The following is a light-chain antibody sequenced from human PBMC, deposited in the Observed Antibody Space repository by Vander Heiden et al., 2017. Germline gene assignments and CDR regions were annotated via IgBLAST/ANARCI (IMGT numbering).Light chain of an antibody. CDR1: QSVSSN. V-gene: IGKV3-15*01. CDR3: QQYNNWPLYT. J-gene: IGKJ2*01. CDR2: GAS. Sequence: EIVMTQSPATLSVSPGDRATLSCRASQSVSSNLAWYQQKPGQAPRPLIYGASTSATGIPARFSGSGSGTEFTLTISSLQSEDFAVYYCQQYNNWPLYTFGQGTKLEIK.